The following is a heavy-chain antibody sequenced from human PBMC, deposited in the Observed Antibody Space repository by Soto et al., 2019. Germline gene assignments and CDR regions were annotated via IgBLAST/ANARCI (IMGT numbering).Heavy chain of an antibody. CDR2: IYPSGST. CDR1: GGSISGHA. D-gene: IGHD5-12*01. J-gene: IGHJ4*02. Sequence: SETLSLTCTVSGGSISGHAWIWVRQPAGRGLEWIGHIYPSGSTSYNPSLRSRVTMSLDTSNNQIFLNLASVTAADTAVFYCVRGRSYSVYGFWGPGTLVTVSS. V-gene: IGHV4-4*07. CDR3: VRGRSYSVYGF.